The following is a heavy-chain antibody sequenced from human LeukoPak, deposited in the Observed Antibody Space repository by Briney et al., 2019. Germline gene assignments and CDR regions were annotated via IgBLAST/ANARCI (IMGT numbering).Heavy chain of an antibody. V-gene: IGHV1-18*01. CDR1: GYTFTSYG. CDR3: ARHDYYDSSGYYYIDY. D-gene: IGHD3-22*01. Sequence: ASVKVSCKASGYTFTSYGISWVRQAPGQGLEWMGWISAYNGNTNYAQKLRGRVTMTTDTSTSTAYMELRSLRSDDTAVYYCARHDYYDSSGYYYIDYWGQGTLVTVSS. J-gene: IGHJ4*02. CDR2: ISAYNGNT.